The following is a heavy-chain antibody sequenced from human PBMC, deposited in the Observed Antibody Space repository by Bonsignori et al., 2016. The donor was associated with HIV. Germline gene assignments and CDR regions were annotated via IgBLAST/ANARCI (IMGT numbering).Heavy chain of an antibody. J-gene: IGHJ4*02. V-gene: IGHV4-34*01. CDR2: INHSGST. CDR3: ASRCSSTSCHDFDY. Sequence: WIRQPPGKGLEWIGEINHSGSTNYNPSLKSRVTISVDTSKNQFSLKLSSVTAADTAVYYCASRCSSTSCHDFDYWGQGTLVTVSS. D-gene: IGHD2-2*01.